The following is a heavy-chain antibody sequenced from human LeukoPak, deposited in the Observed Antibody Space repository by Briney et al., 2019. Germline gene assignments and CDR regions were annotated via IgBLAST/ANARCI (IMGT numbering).Heavy chain of an antibody. CDR3: ARGLGGNSAAFDI. J-gene: IGHJ3*02. Sequence: GGSLRLSCAASGFTFRSYGMHWVRQAPGKGPEWVAVIWYDGSKKYYAGSVEGRFTISRDNSKNTLYLQMNSLRAEDTAVYYCARGLGGNSAAFDIWGQGTMVTVSS. CDR2: IWYDGSKK. D-gene: IGHD4-23*01. V-gene: IGHV3-33*01. CDR1: GFTFRSYG.